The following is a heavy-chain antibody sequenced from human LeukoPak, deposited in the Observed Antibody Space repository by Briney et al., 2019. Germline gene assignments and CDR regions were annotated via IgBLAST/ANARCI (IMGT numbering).Heavy chain of an antibody. J-gene: IGHJ6*02. D-gene: IGHD2-21*02. CDR1: GFTFSSYS. V-gene: IGHV3-21*01. Sequence: GGSLRLSCAASGFTFSSYSMNWVRQAPGKGLEWVSSISSSSSYIYYADSVKGQFTISRDNAKNSLYLQMNSLRAEDTAVYYCARDDFYYYYGMDVWGQGTTVTVSS. CDR3: ARDDFYYYYGMDV. CDR2: ISSSSSYI.